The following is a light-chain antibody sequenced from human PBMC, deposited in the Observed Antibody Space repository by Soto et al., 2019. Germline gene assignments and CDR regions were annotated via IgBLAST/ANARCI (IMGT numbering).Light chain of an antibody. V-gene: IGKV3-15*01. J-gene: IGKJ1*01. Sequence: EIVMTQSPATLSVSPGERATLSCRASQSVSSNLAWYQQKPGQAPRLLMYGASTRATGITDRFSGSGSGTEFTLTISSLQSEYFAVYYCQQHNNWPPWTFGQGTKVEIK. CDR2: GAS. CDR3: QQHNNWPPWT. CDR1: QSVSSN.